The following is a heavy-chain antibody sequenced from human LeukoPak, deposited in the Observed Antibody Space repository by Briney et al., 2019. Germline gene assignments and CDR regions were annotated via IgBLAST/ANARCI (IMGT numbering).Heavy chain of an antibody. Sequence: SETLSLTCAVYCGFFSGYYWSWIRQPPGKGLEWLGEINHSGTTNYNPPLKSRVTISVDTSKNQFSLNLSSVTAADTGVYYCARGLGDGSYYPYFDYWGQGTLVTVSS. D-gene: IGHD1-26*01. V-gene: IGHV4-34*01. CDR3: ARGLGDGSYYPYFDY. J-gene: IGHJ4*02. CDR1: CGFFSGYY. CDR2: INHSGTT.